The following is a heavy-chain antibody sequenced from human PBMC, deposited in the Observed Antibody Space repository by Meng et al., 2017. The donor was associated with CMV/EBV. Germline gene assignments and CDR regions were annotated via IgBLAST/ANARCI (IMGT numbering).Heavy chain of an antibody. CDR1: GFTFSSYD. V-gene: IGHV3-13*03. D-gene: IGHD7-27*01. CDR2: IGTAGDT. J-gene: IGHJ4*02. CDR3: ARGANWGGGGGPLDY. Sequence: GGSLRLSCAACGFTFSSYDMHWVRQATGKGLEWVSAIGTAGDTYYPGSVKGQFTISRENAKNSLYLQMNSLRAGDTAVYYCARGANWGGGGGPLDYWGQGTLVTVSS.